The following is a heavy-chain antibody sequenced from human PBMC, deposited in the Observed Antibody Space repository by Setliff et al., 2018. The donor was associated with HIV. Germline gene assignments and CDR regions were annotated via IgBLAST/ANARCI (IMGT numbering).Heavy chain of an antibody. CDR1: GGSISSHY. J-gene: IGHJ3*02. V-gene: IGHV4-59*11. CDR2: IYYSGST. Sequence: SETLSLTCTVSGGSISSHYWSWIRQPPGKGLEWIGYIYYSGSTNYNPSIKSRVTISVDTSKNQFSLKLSSVTAADTAVYYCARPLIAAAGTDAFDIWGQGTMVTVSS. D-gene: IGHD6-13*01. CDR3: ARPLIAAAGTDAFDI.